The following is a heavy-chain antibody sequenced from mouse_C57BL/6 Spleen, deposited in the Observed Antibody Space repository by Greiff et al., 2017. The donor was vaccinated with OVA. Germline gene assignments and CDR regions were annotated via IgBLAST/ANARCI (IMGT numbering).Heavy chain of an antibody. CDR2: IDPSDSYT. D-gene: IGHD4-1*01. Sequence: QVQLKQPGAELVMPGASVKLSCKASGYTFTSYWMHWVKQRPGQGLEWIGEIDPSDSYTNYNQKFKGKSTLTVDKSSSTAYMQLSSLTSEDSAVYYCARADSGTGFDYWGQGTTLTVSS. CDR1: GYTFTSYW. J-gene: IGHJ2*01. CDR3: ARADSGTGFDY. V-gene: IGHV1-69*01.